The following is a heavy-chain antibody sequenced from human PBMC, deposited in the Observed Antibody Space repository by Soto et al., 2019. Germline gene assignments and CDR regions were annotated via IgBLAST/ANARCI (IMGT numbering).Heavy chain of an antibody. Sequence: QVQLVESGGGVVQPGRSLRLSCAASGFTFSSYGMHWVRQAPGKGLEWVAVISYDGSNKYYADSVKGRFTISRDNSKNTLYLQMNSLRAEDTAVYHCAKEGQYYDILTGYRSYYGMDVWGQGTTVTVSS. CDR2: ISYDGSNK. J-gene: IGHJ6*02. V-gene: IGHV3-30*18. CDR3: AKEGQYYDILTGYRSYYGMDV. CDR1: GFTFSSYG. D-gene: IGHD3-9*01.